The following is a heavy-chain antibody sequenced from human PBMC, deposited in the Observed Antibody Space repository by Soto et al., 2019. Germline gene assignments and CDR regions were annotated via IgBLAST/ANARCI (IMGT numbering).Heavy chain of an antibody. CDR3: AHRRRSSGWYEPSSNWFDP. J-gene: IGHJ5*02. CDR2: IYWDDDK. V-gene: IGHV2-5*02. CDR1: GFSLSTSGVG. D-gene: IGHD6-19*01. Sequence: QITLKESGPTLVKPTQTLTLTCTFSGFSLSTSGVGVGWIRQPPGKALEWLALIYWDDDKRYSPSLKSRLTITKDTSKNQVVLTMTNMDPVDTATYYCAHRRRSSGWYEPSSNWFDPWGQGTLVTVSS.